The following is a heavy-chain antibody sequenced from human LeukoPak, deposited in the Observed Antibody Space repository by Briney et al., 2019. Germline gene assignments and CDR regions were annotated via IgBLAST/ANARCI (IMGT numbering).Heavy chain of an antibody. V-gene: IGHV1-2*02. CDR2: INPNSGGT. D-gene: IGHD5-18*01. CDR1: GYTFTGYY. J-gene: IGHJ4*02. CDR3: ARSPTKRVTEDY. Sequence: WASVKVSCKASGYTFTGYYMHWVRQAPGQGLEWMGWINPNSGGTNYAQKFQGRVTMTRDTSISTAYMELSRLRSDDTAVYYCARSPTKRVTEDYWGQGTLVTVSS.